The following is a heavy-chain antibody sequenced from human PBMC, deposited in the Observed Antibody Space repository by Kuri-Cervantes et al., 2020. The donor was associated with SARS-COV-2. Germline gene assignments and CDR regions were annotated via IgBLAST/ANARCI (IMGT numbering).Heavy chain of an antibody. CDR2: ISSSSSYI. D-gene: IGHD2-2*01. V-gene: IGHV3-21*01. CDR3: ARDGLDVVVPAAIAGWAYYYYYYMDV. CDR1: GFTFSSYS. Sequence: ETLSLTCAASGFTFSSYSMNWVRQAPGKGLEWVSSISSSSSYIYYADSVKGRFTISRDNAKNSLYLQMNSLRAEDTAVYYCARDGLDVVVPAAIAGWAYYYYYYMDVWGKGTTVTVSS. J-gene: IGHJ6*03.